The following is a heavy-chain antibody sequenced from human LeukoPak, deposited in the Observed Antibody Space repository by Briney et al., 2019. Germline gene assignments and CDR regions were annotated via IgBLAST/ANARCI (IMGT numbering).Heavy chain of an antibody. D-gene: IGHD2-21*02. CDR1: GYTFTSYG. Sequence: AASVKVSCKASGYTFTSYGISWVRQAPGQGLEWMGWISAYNGNTNYAQKLQGRVTMTTDTSTSTAYMELRSLRSDDTAVHYCARDIAYCGGDSYSGIHNWFDPWGQGTLVTVSS. J-gene: IGHJ5*02. CDR3: ARDIAYCGGDSYSGIHNWFDP. CDR2: ISAYNGNT. V-gene: IGHV1-18*01.